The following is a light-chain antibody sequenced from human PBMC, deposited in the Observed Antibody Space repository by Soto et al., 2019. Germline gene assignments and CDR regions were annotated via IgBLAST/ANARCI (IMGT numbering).Light chain of an antibody. Sequence: EIVLTQSPGTLSLSPGERATLSCRASQSLASAYLAWYQHKPGQAPRPLIYGASTRATGIPDRFSGSGSGTDFTLTISRLEPEDFAVYYCQRYGSTLWTFGQGTKVEIK. CDR1: QSLASAY. V-gene: IGKV3-20*01. CDR2: GAS. CDR3: QRYGSTLWT. J-gene: IGKJ1*01.